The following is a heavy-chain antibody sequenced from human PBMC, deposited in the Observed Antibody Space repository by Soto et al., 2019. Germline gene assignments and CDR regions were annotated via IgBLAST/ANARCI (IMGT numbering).Heavy chain of an antibody. CDR3: ATIGDRDGFDN. CDR1: GFSFSSYN. J-gene: IGHJ3*02. D-gene: IGHD4-17*01. CDR2: ISTSGSYI. V-gene: IGHV3-21*06. Sequence: EVQLVESGGGLVKPEESLRLSCAASGFSFSSYNMKWVRQAPGKGLEWVSSISTSGSYIFYAGSVRGRFTIFRDDAKNSLHLQMNSLRVEDTAVYYCATIGDRDGFDNWGQGTTVIVSS.